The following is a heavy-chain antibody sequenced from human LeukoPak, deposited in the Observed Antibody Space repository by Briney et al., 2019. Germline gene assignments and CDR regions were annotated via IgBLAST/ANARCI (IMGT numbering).Heavy chain of an antibody. Sequence: GGSLRLSCAASGFTFSSYWMSWVRQAPGKGLEWVANIKQDGSEKYYVDAVKGRFTISRDNAKNSLFPQMNSLTAEDTAVYYCARLSTGVPGNDYWGQGTLVTVSS. CDR3: ARLSTGVPGNDY. J-gene: IGHJ4*02. CDR1: GFTFSSYW. D-gene: IGHD6-19*01. CDR2: IKQDGSEK. V-gene: IGHV3-7*01.